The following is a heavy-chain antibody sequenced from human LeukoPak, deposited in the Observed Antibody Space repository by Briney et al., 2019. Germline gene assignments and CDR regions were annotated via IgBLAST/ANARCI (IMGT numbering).Heavy chain of an antibody. Sequence: GGPLRLSCEASGFTGTYSMHWVRQAPGKGLEWVAVISDDGGITYYADSVKGRFTISRDNSKNTLYLQMNSLRPEDTAVYYCARDVNHDRFRGFYFDHWGQGTLVTVSS. CDR2: ISDDGGIT. V-gene: IGHV3-30*04. CDR1: GFTGTYS. J-gene: IGHJ4*02. D-gene: IGHD3-10*01. CDR3: ARDVNHDRFRGFYFDH.